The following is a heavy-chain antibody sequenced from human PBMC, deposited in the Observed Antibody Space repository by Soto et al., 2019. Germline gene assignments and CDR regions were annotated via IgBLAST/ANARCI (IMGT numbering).Heavy chain of an antibody. CDR3: ARDQYYYDSSGYYAYYYGMDV. Sequence: SETLSLTCTVSGGSISSYYWSWIRQPPGKGLEWIGYIYYSGSTNYNPSLKSRVTISVDTSKNQFSLKLSSVTAADTAVYYCARDQYYYDSSGYYAYYYGMDVWGQGTTVTVS. V-gene: IGHV4-59*01. D-gene: IGHD3-22*01. J-gene: IGHJ6*02. CDR1: GGSISSYY. CDR2: IYYSGST.